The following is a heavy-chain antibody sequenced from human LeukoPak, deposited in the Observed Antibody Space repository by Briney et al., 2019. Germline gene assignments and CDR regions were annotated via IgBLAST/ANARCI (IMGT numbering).Heavy chain of an antibody. CDR2: VFYVGTT. J-gene: IGHJ4*02. D-gene: IGHD2-8*02. CDR3: ARWRACTAFDF. V-gene: IGHV4-4*02. CDR1: GVSVQTSDW. Sequence: SETLSLTCAVSGVSVQTSDWWTWVRQPPGKGLEWIGEVFYVGTTNYNPSLKSRVTISLDKSRNQFSLELRSVTAADTAIYYCARWRACTAFDFWGQGTLVTVSS.